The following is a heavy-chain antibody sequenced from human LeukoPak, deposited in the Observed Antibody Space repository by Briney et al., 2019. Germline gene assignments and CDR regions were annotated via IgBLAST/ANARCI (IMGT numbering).Heavy chain of an antibody. CDR1: GFTFSSYW. J-gene: IGHJ6*02. V-gene: IGHV3-74*01. D-gene: IGHD2-8*02. Sequence: GGSLRLSCAASGFTFSSYWMHWVRQAPGKGLVWVSRLISDGSSTSYADSVMGRFTISRDNTKNTLYLQMNSLRAEDTAVYYCVRDSRYCPDVWGQGTTVTVSS. CDR3: VRDSRYCPDV. CDR2: LISDGSST.